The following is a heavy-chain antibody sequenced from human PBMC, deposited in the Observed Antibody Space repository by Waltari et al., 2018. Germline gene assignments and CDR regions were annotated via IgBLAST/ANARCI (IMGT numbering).Heavy chain of an antibody. V-gene: IGHV3-66*02. CDR3: ARNPRYDSPD. Sequence: EVQLAESGGGLVQPGGSLRISCAASGFTVSNNYMSWVRQAPGKGLEWVSLIYIGGYTQYADSWKGRFTISRDNSKNTLYLQMNSLRVEDTAVYYCARNPRYDSPDWGQGTLVTVSS. J-gene: IGHJ4*02. CDR1: GFTVSNNY. CDR2: IYIGGYT. D-gene: IGHD3-22*01.